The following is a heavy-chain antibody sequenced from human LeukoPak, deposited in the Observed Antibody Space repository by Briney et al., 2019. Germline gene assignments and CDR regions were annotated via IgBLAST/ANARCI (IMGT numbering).Heavy chain of an antibody. J-gene: IGHJ4*02. V-gene: IGHV3-23*01. D-gene: IGHD3-9*01. CDR3: AKHGDDILTGYTH. CDR1: EFTFSNYA. CDR2: ISGSGGST. Sequence: GGSLRLSCAASEFTFSNYALSWVRQAPGKGLEWVSAISGSGGSTYYADSVKGRFTISRDNSKNTLYLQMNSLRAEDTAVYYCAKHGDDILTGYTHWGQGTLVTVSS.